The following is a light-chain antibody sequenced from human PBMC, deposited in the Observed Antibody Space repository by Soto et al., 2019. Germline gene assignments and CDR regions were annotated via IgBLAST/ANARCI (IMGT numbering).Light chain of an antibody. CDR1: QGISSY. Sequence: IQMTQSPSSLSASVGDRVTIPCRASQGISSYLAWYQQKPGKAPDLLIYSASTLQSGVPSRFSGSGSETEFSLTIRALQPEDFATYYCQQLSRYPLTFGGGTKVDIK. J-gene: IGKJ4*01. V-gene: IGKV1-9*01. CDR3: QQLSRYPLT. CDR2: SAS.